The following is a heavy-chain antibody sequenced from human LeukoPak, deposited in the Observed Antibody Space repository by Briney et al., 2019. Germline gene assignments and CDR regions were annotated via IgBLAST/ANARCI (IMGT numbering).Heavy chain of an antibody. V-gene: IGHV3-23*01. Sequence: PGGSLRLSCAASGFTFSSYGMHWVRQAPGKGLEWVSAISGSGDSTYYADSVKGRFTISRDTSKNTLYLQMNSPTAEDTAVYFCARDDGVRSSGWLFPFGNWGQGTLVTVSS. D-gene: IGHD6-19*01. CDR2: ISGSGDST. J-gene: IGHJ4*02. CDR1: GFTFSSYG. CDR3: ARDDGVRSSGWLFPFGN.